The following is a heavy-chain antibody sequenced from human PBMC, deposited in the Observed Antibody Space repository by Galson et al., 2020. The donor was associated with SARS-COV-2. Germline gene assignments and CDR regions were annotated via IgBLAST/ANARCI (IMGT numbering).Heavy chain of an antibody. CDR2: IAWADDK. J-gene: IGHJ4*02. Sequence: SGPTLANPTQTLTLTCTFSGFSLSTSGMCVSWIRQSPGTALEWLARIAWADDKYYSTYLKTRLPIPKDTSKNQVVLTMTNMDPVDTATYYCARTTYYYDSSGYNRPYYFDYWGQGTLVTVSS. V-gene: IGHV2-70*11. CDR3: ARTTYYYDSSGYNRPYYFDY. D-gene: IGHD3-22*01. CDR1: GFSLSTSGMC.